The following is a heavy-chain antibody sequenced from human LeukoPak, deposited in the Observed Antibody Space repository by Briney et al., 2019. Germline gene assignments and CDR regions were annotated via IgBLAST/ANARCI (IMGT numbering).Heavy chain of an antibody. CDR3: ARDATIFGVGSFDY. CDR2: ISYDGSNK. CDR1: GFTFSSYA. J-gene: IGHJ4*02. V-gene: IGHV3-30-3*01. Sequence: GRSLRLSCAASGFTFSSYAMHWVRQAPGKGLEWVAVISYDGSNKYYADSVKGRFTISRDNSKNTLYLQMNSLRAEDTAVYYCARDATIFGVGSFDYWGQGTLVTVSS. D-gene: IGHD3-3*01.